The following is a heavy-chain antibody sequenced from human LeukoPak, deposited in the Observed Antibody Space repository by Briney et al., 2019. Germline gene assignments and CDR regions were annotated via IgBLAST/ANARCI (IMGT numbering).Heavy chain of an antibody. CDR3: ARSTPSGWFPPRPPDAFDI. V-gene: IGHV4-59*01. J-gene: IGHJ3*02. CDR1: GGSISSYY. D-gene: IGHD6-19*01. Sequence: SETLSLTCTVSGGSISSYYWSWIRQPPGKGLEWIGYIYYSGSTNYNPSLKSRVTISVDTSKNQFSLKLSSVTAADTAVYYCARSTPSGWFPPRPPDAFDIWGQGTMVTVSS. CDR2: IYYSGST.